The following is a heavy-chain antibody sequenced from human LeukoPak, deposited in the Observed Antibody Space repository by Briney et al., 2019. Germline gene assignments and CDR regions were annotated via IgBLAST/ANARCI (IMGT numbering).Heavy chain of an antibody. CDR2: IYYSGST. D-gene: IGHD1-26*01. Sequence: PSETLSLTCTVSGGSISSSSYYWGCIRQPPGKGLEWIGSIYYSGSTYYNPSLKSRVTISVDTSKNQFSLKLSSVTAADTSVYYCARQKSGSYGLFDYWGQGTLVTVSS. J-gene: IGHJ4*02. V-gene: IGHV4-39*01. CDR1: GGSISSSSYY. CDR3: ARQKSGSYGLFDY.